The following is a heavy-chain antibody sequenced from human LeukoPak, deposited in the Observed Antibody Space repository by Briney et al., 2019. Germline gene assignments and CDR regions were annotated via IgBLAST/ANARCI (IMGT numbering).Heavy chain of an antibody. CDR1: GFTVSSNY. D-gene: IGHD3-9*01. J-gene: IGHJ4*02. CDR3: ARDKRDILTGYYDY. V-gene: IGHV3-53*01. CDR2: IYSGGST. Sequence: GGSLRLSCAASGFTVSSNYMSWVRQAPGKGLEWVSVIYSGGSTYYADSVKGRFTISRDNANNSLCLQMNSLRAEDTAVYYCARDKRDILTGYYDYWGQGTLVTVSS.